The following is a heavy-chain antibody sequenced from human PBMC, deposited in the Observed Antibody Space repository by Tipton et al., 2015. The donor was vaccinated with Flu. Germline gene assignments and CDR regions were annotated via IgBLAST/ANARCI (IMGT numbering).Heavy chain of an antibody. Sequence: SLRLSCAASGFTFDDYTMHWVRQAPGKGLEWVSLISWDGGSTYYADSVKGRFTISRDNSKNSLYLQMNSLRTEDTALYYCAKGRGSYPTGYFQHWGQGTLVTVSS. CDR3: AKGRGSYPTGYFQH. CDR1: GFTFDDYT. CDR2: ISWDGGST. J-gene: IGHJ1*01. D-gene: IGHD1-26*01. V-gene: IGHV3-43*01.